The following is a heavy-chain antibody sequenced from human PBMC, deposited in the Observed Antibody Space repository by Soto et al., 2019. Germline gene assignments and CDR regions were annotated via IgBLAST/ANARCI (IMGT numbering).Heavy chain of an antibody. CDR3: ARESEDLTSNFDY. Sequence: GGSLRLSCAASGFTFTRYSTNWVRQVPGKGLEWVSSISSTTNYIYYADSMKGRFTVSRDNAKNSVYLDMNSLSAEDTAVYYCARESEDLTSNFDYWGQGTLVTVS. CDR2: ISSTTNYI. V-gene: IGHV3-21*01. CDR1: GFTFTRYS. J-gene: IGHJ4*02.